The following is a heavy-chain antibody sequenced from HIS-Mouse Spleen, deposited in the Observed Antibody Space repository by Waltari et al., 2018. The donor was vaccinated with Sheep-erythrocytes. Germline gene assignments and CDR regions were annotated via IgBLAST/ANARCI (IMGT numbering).Heavy chain of an antibody. CDR1: GFTVSSNY. V-gene: IGHV3-53*01. CDR2: IYIGGGP. D-gene: IGHD3-10*01. CDR3: ARDKVQAYYYGSGSPRRYGMDV. Sequence: EVQLVESGGGLIQPGGSLRLSCAASGFTVSSNYMSWVRQAPGKGLEWGSVIYIGGGPNSAAAVKGRFTISRDKSKNTLYLQMNSLRAEDTAVYYCARDKVQAYYYGSGSPRRYGMDVWGQGTTVTVSS. J-gene: IGHJ6*02.